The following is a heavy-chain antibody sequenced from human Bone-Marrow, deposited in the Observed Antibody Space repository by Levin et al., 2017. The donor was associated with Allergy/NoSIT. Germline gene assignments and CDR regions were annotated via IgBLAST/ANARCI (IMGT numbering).Heavy chain of an antibody. D-gene: IGHD2-15*01. CDR2: ISSRGGYI. V-gene: IGHV3-21*01. J-gene: IGHJ4*02. CDR1: GFTFDRHT. Sequence: KAGGSLRLSCAASGFTFDRHTMAWFRQAPGKGLEWVSSISSRGGYIFYADSVKGRLNISRDNAKESVFLQMNNLRVEDTAIYYCARRLLDCSGGSCPFDHWGQGTLVTVSS. CDR3: ARRLLDCSGGSCPFDH.